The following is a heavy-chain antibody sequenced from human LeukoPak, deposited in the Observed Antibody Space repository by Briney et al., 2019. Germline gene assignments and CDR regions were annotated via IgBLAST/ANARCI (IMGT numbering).Heavy chain of an antibody. V-gene: IGHV1-2*02. CDR3: ARDSGSYQSAFDY. D-gene: IGHD1-26*01. CDR1: GHTFTGYY. CDR2: INPNSGGT. Sequence: GASVKVSCKASGHTFTGYYMHWVRRAPGQGLEWMGWINPNSGGTNYAQKFQGRVTMTRDTSISTAYMELSRLRSDDTAVYYCARDSGSYQSAFDYWGQGTLVTVSS. J-gene: IGHJ4*02.